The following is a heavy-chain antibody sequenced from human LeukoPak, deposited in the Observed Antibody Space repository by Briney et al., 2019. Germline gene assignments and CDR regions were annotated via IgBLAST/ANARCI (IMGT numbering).Heavy chain of an antibody. CDR3: AREEYSSRLFDY. V-gene: IGHV4-30-2*01. Sequence: PSQTLSLTCTVSGGSISSGGYYWSWIRQPPGKGLEWIGYIYHSGSTYYNPSLKSRVTISVDRSKNQFSLKLSSATAADTAVYYCAREEYSSRLFDYWGQGTLVTVSS. J-gene: IGHJ4*02. CDR1: GGSISSGGYY. D-gene: IGHD6-6*01. CDR2: IYHSGST.